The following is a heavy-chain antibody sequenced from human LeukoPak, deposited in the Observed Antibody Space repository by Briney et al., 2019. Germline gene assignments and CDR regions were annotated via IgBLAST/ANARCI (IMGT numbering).Heavy chain of an antibody. D-gene: IGHD5-18*01. CDR1: GFTFSNYE. CDR3: ARGRVTYDY. J-gene: IGHJ4*02. CDR2: ISSSGNTI. Sequence: PGGSLRLSCAASGFTFSNYEMHWVRQAPGKGLEWVSYISSSGNTIYYADSVRGRFTISRGNAKNSLYLQMNSLRAEDTAVYFCARGRVTYDYWGQGTLVTVSS. V-gene: IGHV3-48*03.